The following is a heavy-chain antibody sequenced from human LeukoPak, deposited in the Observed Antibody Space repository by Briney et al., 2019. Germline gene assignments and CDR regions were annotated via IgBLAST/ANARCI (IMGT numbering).Heavy chain of an antibody. J-gene: IGHJ5*02. D-gene: IGHD3-22*01. V-gene: IGHV1-18*01. Sequence: ASVKVSCKASGYTFTSYGISWVRQAPGQGLEWMGWISAYNGNTNYAQKFQGRVTITADESTSTAYMELSSLRSEDTAVYYCARDPRDFYYDSSGYYDFNWFDPWGQGTLVTVSS. CDR3: ARDPRDFYYDSSGYYDFNWFDP. CDR2: ISAYNGNT. CDR1: GYTFTSYG.